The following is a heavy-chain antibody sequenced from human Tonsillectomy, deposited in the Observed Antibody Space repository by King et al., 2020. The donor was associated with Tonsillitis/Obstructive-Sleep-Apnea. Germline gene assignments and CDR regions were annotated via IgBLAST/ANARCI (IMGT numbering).Heavy chain of an antibody. J-gene: IGHJ3*02. CDR2: INHSGST. D-gene: IGHD6-19*01. CDR3: ARWDIAVAGLVPSDAFDI. V-gene: IGHV4-34*01. CDR1: GGSFSDYY. Sequence: VQLQQWGAGLLKPSETLSLTCAVYGGSFSDYYWNWIRQPPGKGLEWIGEINHSGSTNYNPSLKSRVTISVDTSKNQFSLKLSSVTAADTAVYYCARWDIAVAGLVPSDAFDIWGQGTMGTVSS.